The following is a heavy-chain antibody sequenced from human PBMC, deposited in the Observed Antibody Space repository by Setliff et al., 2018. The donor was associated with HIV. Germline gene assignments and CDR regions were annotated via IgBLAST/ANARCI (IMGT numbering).Heavy chain of an antibody. V-gene: IGHV4-4*09. J-gene: IGHJ4*02. CDR3: ARLSGDYYYFDY. D-gene: IGHD2-21*02. Sequence: SETLSLTCTVSGGSISSYYWGWIRQPPGKGLEWIGYIYTSGSTNYNPSLKSRVTISLDTSKNQFPLKLTSVTAADTAVYYCARLSGDYYYFDYWGQGTLVTVSS. CDR2: IYTSGST. CDR1: GGSISSYY.